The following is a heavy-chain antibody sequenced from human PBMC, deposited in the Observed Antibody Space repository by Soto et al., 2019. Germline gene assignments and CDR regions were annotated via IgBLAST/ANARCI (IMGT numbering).Heavy chain of an antibody. CDR1: AGSFSGFY. CDR3: ARMAGRWHFAV. V-gene: IGHV4-34*01. Sequence: PSETLSLTCAVHAGSFSGFYWTLIRQRPGKGLECIGEINHSGSPNYNPPLKSRVTMSLDTSRNQFSLSLNSVTAADTAVYYCARMAGRWHFAVWARGTFVTVSS. J-gene: IGHJ2*01. CDR2: INHSGSP.